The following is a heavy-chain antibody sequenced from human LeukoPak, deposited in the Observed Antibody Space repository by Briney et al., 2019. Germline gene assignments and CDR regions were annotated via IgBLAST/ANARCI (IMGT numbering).Heavy chain of an antibody. CDR1: GFTVSSNY. J-gene: IGHJ5*02. Sequence: GGSLILSCAASGFTVSSNYMSWVRQAPGKGLEWVSVIYSGGSTYYADSVKGRFTISRDNSKNTLYLQMNSLRAEDTAVYYCAGITMVRGVITWGQGTLVTVSS. D-gene: IGHD3-10*01. V-gene: IGHV3-53*01. CDR2: IYSGGST. CDR3: AGITMVRGVIT.